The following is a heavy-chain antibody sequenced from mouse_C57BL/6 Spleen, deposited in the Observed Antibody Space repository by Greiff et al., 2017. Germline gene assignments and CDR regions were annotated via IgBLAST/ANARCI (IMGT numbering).Heavy chain of an antibody. CDR1: GFTFSSYA. V-gene: IGHV5-9-1*02. CDR2: ISSGGDYI. J-gene: IGHJ4*01. D-gene: IGHD2-1*01. Sequence: EVQRVESGEGLVKPGGSLKLSCAASGFTFSSYAMSWVRQTPEKRLEWVAYISSGGDYIYYADTVKGRFTISRDNARNTLYLQMSSLKSEDTAMYYCTRDGNYGRYYAMDYWGQGTSVTVSS. CDR3: TRDGNYGRYYAMDY.